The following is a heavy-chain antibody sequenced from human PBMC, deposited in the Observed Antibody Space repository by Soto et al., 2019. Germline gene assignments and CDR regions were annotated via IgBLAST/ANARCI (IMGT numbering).Heavy chain of an antibody. CDR3: ARGGRVKNMIVVVISQRPFDY. Sequence: SETLSLTCAVYGGSFSGYYWSWIRQPPGKGLEWIGEINHSGSTNYNLSLKSRVTISVDTSKNQFSLKLSSVTAADTAVYYCARGGRVKNMIVVVISQRPFDYWGQGTLVTVSS. CDR1: GGSFSGYY. J-gene: IGHJ4*02. V-gene: IGHV4-34*01. D-gene: IGHD3-22*01. CDR2: INHSGST.